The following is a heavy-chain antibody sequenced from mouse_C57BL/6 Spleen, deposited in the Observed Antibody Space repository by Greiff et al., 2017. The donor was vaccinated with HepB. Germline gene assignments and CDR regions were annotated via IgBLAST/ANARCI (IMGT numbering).Heavy chain of an antibody. D-gene: IGHD1-1*01. V-gene: IGHV1-52*01. J-gene: IGHJ2*01. CDR2: IDPSDSET. Sequence: QVHVKQPGAELVRPGSSVKLSCKASGYTFTSYWMHWVKQRPIQGLEWIGNIDPSDSETHYNQKFKDKATLTVDKSSSTAYMQLSSLTSEDSAVYYCARDSYYYGLDYWGQGTTLTVSS. CDR1: GYTFTSYW. CDR3: ARDSYYYGLDY.